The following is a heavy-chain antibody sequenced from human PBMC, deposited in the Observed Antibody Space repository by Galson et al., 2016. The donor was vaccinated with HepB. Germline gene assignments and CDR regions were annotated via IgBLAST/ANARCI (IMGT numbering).Heavy chain of an antibody. CDR1: GFTFKRHA. V-gene: IGHV3-23*01. CDR2: IRTSDITSGPDT. CDR3: WKLYCGGGSCYPRPYYFDF. Sequence: SLRLSCAASGFTFKRHAMSWVRQTPGKGLEWVAIIRTSDITSGPDTYYADSVKGRFAISRDDLRNTVYLHMHWLPAADTATYFCWKLYCGGGSCYPRPYYFDFWGQGILVTVSS. J-gene: IGHJ4*02. D-gene: IGHD2-15*01.